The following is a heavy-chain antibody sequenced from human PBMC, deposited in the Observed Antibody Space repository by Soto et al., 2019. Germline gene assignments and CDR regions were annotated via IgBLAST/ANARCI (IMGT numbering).Heavy chain of an antibody. Sequence: AGSLRLSCAASGFSFSSYAMSWVRQAPGKGMEWVSAISGSGGSTYYADSAKGPFTISRDNSKNTLYLQMNSLRAEDTAVYYCAKNLLGGWYYFDDWGHGTLVTVSS. D-gene: IGHD6-19*01. CDR2: ISGSGGST. CDR3: AKNLLGGWYYFDD. J-gene: IGHJ4*01. CDR1: GFSFSSYA. V-gene: IGHV3-23*01.